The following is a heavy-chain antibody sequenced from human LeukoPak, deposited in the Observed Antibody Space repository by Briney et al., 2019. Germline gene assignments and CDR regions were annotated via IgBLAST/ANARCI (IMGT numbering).Heavy chain of an antibody. V-gene: IGHV1-46*01. CDR1: GYTFTSSY. Sequence: ASVKVSCKASGYTFTSSYMHWVRQAPGQGLEWMGIINPSGGSTSYAQKFQGRVTMTRDASTSTVYMELSSLRSEDTAVYYCARVGQLGSSRGYYYYYGMDVWGQGTTVTVSS. CDR3: ARVGQLGSSRGYYYYYGMDV. D-gene: IGHD7-27*01. J-gene: IGHJ6*02. CDR2: INPSGGST.